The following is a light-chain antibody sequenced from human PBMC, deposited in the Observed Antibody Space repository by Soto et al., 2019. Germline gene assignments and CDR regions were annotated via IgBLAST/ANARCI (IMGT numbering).Light chain of an antibody. CDR1: SSDIGHSNY. Sequence: QSALTQPASVSGSPGQSVTISCTGTSSDIGHSNYVSWYQQHPGKAPKLMIYEVSNRPSGVSNRFSGSKSGNTASLTISGLQAEDEADYYCSSNTLNTTPYVFGTGTKVTV. V-gene: IGLV2-14*01. CDR3: SSNTLNTTPYV. CDR2: EVS. J-gene: IGLJ1*01.